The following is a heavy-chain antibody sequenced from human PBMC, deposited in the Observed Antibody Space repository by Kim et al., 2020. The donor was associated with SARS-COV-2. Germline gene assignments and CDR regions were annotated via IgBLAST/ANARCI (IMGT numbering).Heavy chain of an antibody. D-gene: IGHD3-16*01. CDR3: ARGVMITFGGVMKPFDY. Sequence: ASVKVSCKASGYTFTTYYMNWLRQAPGQGLEWMGIMNPNGGSTSYAQKFQGRVTMTRDTSTTTVYLELSSLRSEDTAVYYCARGVMITFGGVMKPFDYWGQGTLVTVSS. CDR1: GYTFTTYY. CDR2: MNPNGGST. J-gene: IGHJ4*02. V-gene: IGHV1-46*01.